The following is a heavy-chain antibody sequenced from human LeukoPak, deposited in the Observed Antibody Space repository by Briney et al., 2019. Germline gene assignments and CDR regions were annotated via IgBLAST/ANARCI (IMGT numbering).Heavy chain of an antibody. V-gene: IGHV4-61*01. Sequence: SETLSLTCTVSGGSVSSGSYYWSWIQQPPGKGLEWIGYIYYSGSTNYNPSLKSRVTISVDTSKNQFSLKLSSVTAADTAVYYCASNIVATDRFDYWGQGTLVTVSS. CDR2: IYYSGST. CDR1: GGSVSSGSYY. J-gene: IGHJ4*02. D-gene: IGHD5-12*01. CDR3: ASNIVATDRFDY.